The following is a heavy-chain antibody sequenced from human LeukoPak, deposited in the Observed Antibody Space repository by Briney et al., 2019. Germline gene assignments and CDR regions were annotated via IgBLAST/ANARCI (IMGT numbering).Heavy chain of an antibody. J-gene: IGHJ5*02. CDR1: GGSITFSSYY. CDR2: IYYSGST. Sequence: PSETLSLTCTVSGGSITFSSYYWSWVRQPPGKGLEWIGYIYYSGSTNYNPSLKSRVTISVDTSNNQFSLKLSSVTAADTAVYYCARGGNCGGGTCYSDRGWFDPWGQGTLVTVSS. V-gene: IGHV4-61*01. CDR3: ARGGNCGGGTCYSDRGWFDP. D-gene: IGHD2-15*01.